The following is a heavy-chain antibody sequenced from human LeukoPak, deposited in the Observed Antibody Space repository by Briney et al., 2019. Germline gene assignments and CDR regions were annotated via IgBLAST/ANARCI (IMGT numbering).Heavy chain of an antibody. CDR2: IIPIFGTA. CDR3: ARAGIAAAGYAFDI. J-gene: IGHJ3*02. V-gene: IGHV1-69*13. D-gene: IGHD6-13*01. Sequence: SVKVSCKASGGTFNTYAISWVRQAPGQGLEWMGGIIPIFGTANYAQKFQGRVTITADESTSTAYMELSSLRSEDTAVYYCARAGIAAAGYAFDIWGQGTMVTVSS. CDR1: GGTFNTYA.